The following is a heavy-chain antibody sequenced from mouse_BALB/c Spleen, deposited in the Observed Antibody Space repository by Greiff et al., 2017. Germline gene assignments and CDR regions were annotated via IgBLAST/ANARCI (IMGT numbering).Heavy chain of an antibody. CDR2: ISYSGST. J-gene: IGHJ3*01. V-gene: IGHV3-2*02. Sequence: EVKLLELGPGLVKPSQSLSLTCTVTGYSITSDYAWNWIRQFPGNKLEWMGYISYSGSTSYNPSLKSRISITRDTSKNQFFLQLNSVTTEDTATYYCARCPTGTFWFAYWGQGTLVTVSA. CDR3: ARCPTGTFWFAY. CDR1: GYSITSDYA. D-gene: IGHD4-1*02.